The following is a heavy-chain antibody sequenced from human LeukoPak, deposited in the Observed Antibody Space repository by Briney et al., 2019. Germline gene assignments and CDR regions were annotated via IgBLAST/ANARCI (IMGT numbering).Heavy chain of an antibody. J-gene: IGHJ4*02. CDR2: ISTYGGST. CDR1: GYTFISYG. V-gene: IGHV1-18*01. CDR3: ARPNTDSAGYYFDY. Sequence: GASVEVSCKTSGYTFISYGVGWVRQAPGQGLEWMGWISTYGGSTNYAQNLQGRVTITTDTSTTTVYMELRSLRSDDTAVYYCARPNTDSAGYYFDYWGQGTLVTVSS. D-gene: IGHD6-13*01.